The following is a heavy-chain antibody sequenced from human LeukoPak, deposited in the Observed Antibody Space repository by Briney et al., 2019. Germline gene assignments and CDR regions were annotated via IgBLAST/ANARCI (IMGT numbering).Heavy chain of an antibody. Sequence: ASVQVSCKASGGTFSSYAISWVRQAPGQGLEWMGGIIPIFGTANYAQKFQGRVTITADESTSTAYMELSSLRSEDTAVYYCARGAPILGVNFDYWGQGTLVTVSS. CDR2: IIPIFGTA. CDR3: ARGAPILGVNFDY. V-gene: IGHV1-69*13. D-gene: IGHD1-26*01. CDR1: GGTFSSYA. J-gene: IGHJ4*02.